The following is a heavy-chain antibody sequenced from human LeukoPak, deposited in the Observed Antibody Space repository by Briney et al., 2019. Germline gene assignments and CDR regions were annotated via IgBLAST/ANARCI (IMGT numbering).Heavy chain of an antibody. CDR2: MNPNSGNT. J-gene: IGHJ4*02. V-gene: IGHV1-8*01. CDR3: ARGKSTFFGTYYFDY. Sequence: ASVKVSCKASGYTFTSYDINWVRQATGQGLEWMGWMNPNSGNTGYAQKCQGRVTMTRNTSISTAYMELSSLRSEDTAVYYCARGKSTFFGTYYFDYWGQGTLVTVSS. D-gene: IGHD3-10*01. CDR1: GYTFTSYD.